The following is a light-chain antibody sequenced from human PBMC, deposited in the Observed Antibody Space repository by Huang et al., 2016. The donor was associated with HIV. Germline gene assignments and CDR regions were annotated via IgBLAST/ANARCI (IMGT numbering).Light chain of an antibody. V-gene: IGKV1-39*01. Sequence: DIQMTQSPSSLSASVGDKVTITCRASQSISSYLNWYQQKIGKAPKLLIYAASSLQSGVPSRFSGSGSETDFTLTISSLQPEDFATYYCQQSYSTPPTFGQGTKVEIK. CDR2: AAS. CDR3: QQSYSTPPT. J-gene: IGKJ1*01. CDR1: QSISSY.